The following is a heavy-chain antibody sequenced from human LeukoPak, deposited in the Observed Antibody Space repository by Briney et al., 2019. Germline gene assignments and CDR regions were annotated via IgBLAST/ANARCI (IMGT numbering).Heavy chain of an antibody. Sequence: PGGSLRLSCAASGFTFDDYAMHWVRQAPGKGLEWVSGISWNSGSIGYADSVKGRFTIFRDNAKNSLYLQMNSLRAEDTALYYCAKAYSSGSRLLYYFDYWGQGTLVTVSS. V-gene: IGHV3-9*01. CDR2: ISWNSGSI. J-gene: IGHJ4*02. CDR1: GFTFDDYA. D-gene: IGHD6-25*01. CDR3: AKAYSSGSRLLYYFDY.